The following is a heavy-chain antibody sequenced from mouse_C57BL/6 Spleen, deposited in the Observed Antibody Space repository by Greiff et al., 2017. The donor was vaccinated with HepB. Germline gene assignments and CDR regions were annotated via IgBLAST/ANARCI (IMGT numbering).Heavy chain of an antibody. CDR1: GYTFTSYT. Sequence: QVQLKESGAELARPGASVKMSCKASGYTFTSYTMHWVKQRPGQGLEWIGYINPSSGYTKYNQKFKDKATLTADKSSSTAYMQLSSLTSEDSAVYYCARSGVNYYGSTPYYFDYWGQGTTLTVSS. D-gene: IGHD1-1*01. CDR3: ARSGVNYYGSTPYYFDY. CDR2: INPSSGYT. J-gene: IGHJ2*01. V-gene: IGHV1-4*01.